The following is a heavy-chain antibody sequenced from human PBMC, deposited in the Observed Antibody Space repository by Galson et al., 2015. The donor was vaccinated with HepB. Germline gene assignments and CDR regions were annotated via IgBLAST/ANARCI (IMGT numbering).Heavy chain of an antibody. D-gene: IGHD3-22*01. CDR1: GGSFSGYS. J-gene: IGHJ4*02. CDR3: AREKAAPTDARSGYYYEGRYCDY. Sequence: SETLSLTCAVYGGSFSGYSWSWIRHHPGNGLEWIGEINRSGSTNYTTSLKSHVTISVDTSKHQFSLKLSSVTAADTAVYYCAREKAAPTDARSGYYYEGRYCDYCVQGSLFTVSS. CDR2: INRSGST. V-gene: IGHV4-34*01.